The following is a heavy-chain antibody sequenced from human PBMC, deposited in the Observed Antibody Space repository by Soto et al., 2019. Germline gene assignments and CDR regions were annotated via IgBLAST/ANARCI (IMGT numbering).Heavy chain of an antibody. CDR1: GLTLSEYF. V-gene: IGHV3-11*06. CDR2: SSNSGGYI. Sequence: QVQLVESGGGMVRPGGSLRLSCAASGLTLSEYFMAWVRKSPRQGLEWISSSSNSGGYITYADSVRGRFTISRDNAKSSRYLQMNSLRAEDSAVYYCARIQLAAYAFYIWGQGALVTVSS. J-gene: IGHJ3*02. D-gene: IGHD6-25*01. CDR3: ARIQLAAYAFYI.